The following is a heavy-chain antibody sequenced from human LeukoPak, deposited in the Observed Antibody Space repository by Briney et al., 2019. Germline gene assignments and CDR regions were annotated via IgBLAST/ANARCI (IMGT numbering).Heavy chain of an antibody. CDR3: ARSPGNWPEGYYFDY. V-gene: IGHV3-33*01. J-gene: IGHJ4*02. CDR1: GFTFSSYG. CDR2: IWYDGSNK. D-gene: IGHD1-1*01. Sequence: QPGRSLRLSCAASGFTFSSYGMHWVRQAPGKGLEWVAVIWYDGSNKYYADSVKGRFTISRDNSKNTLYLQMNSLRAEDTAVYYCARSPGNWPEGYYFDYWGQGTLVTVSS.